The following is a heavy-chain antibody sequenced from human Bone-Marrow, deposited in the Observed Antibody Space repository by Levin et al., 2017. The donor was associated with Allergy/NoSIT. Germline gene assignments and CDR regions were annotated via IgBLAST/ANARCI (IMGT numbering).Heavy chain of an antibody. J-gene: IGHJ4*02. CDR1: GFSLSTNRVG. CDR3: AHTGWYNIYFDY. CDR2: IYWDDDK. Sequence: ESGPTLVKPTQTLTLTCTLSGFSLSTNRVGVGWIRQPPGKALEWLALIYWDDDKRYSPSLKSRLTITKDTSKNQVVLTMTNMDPVDTGTYYCAHTGWYNIYFDYWGQGTLVTVSS. V-gene: IGHV2-5*02. D-gene: IGHD6-19*01.